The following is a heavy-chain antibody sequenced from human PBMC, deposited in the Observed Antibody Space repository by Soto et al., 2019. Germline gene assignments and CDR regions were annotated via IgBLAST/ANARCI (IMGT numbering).Heavy chain of an antibody. Sequence: ASVKVSCKASGYTFTSYYMHWVRQAPGQGLEWMGIINPSGGSTSYAQKFQGRVTMTRDTSTSTVYMELSSLRSEDTAVYYCARESMITFGGVIAHPGSYGMDVWGQGTTVSVSS. CDR1: GYTFTSYY. CDR2: INPSGGST. D-gene: IGHD3-16*02. V-gene: IGHV1-46*01. J-gene: IGHJ6*02. CDR3: ARESMITFGGVIAHPGSYGMDV.